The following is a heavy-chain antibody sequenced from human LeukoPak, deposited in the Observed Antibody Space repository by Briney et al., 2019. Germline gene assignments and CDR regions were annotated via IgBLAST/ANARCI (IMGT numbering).Heavy chain of an antibody. Sequence: KSSETLSLTCTVSGGSISSYYWSWIRQPAGKGLEWLGRIYTSGSTNYNPSLKSRVTMSVDTSKNQFSLKLSSVTAADTAVYYCARAEIYYDILTGYHYYYYYMDVWGKGTTVTISS. CDR1: GGSISSYY. D-gene: IGHD3-9*01. J-gene: IGHJ6*03. CDR2: IYTSGST. V-gene: IGHV4-4*07. CDR3: ARAEIYYDILTGYHYYYYYMDV.